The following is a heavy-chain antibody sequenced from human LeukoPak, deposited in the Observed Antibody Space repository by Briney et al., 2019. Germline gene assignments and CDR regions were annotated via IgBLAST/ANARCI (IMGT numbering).Heavy chain of an antibody. V-gene: IGHV3-43*02. CDR3: ARESETSGWYDY. CDR1: GFTFSSYA. Sequence: PGGSLRLSCSASGFTFSSYAIHWVRQAPGKGLEWVSLISGDGGSTFYADSVRGRFTISRDNTRKSLSLQMGSLRSEDTALYYCARESETSGWYDYWGQGTLVTVSS. CDR2: ISGDGGST. J-gene: IGHJ4*02. D-gene: IGHD6-19*01.